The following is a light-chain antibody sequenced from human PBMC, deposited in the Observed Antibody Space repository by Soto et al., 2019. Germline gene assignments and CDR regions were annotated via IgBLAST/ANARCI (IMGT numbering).Light chain of an antibody. V-gene: IGKV1-8*01. J-gene: IGKJ4*01. Sequence: AIRMTQSPSSFSASTGDRVTITCRASQSISSHLAWYQVKPGKAARLLIYTASYLESGVPSRFSGSGSGTDFTLTISSLQSEDFAVFYRQQYFSHPLTFGGGTKVEIK. CDR3: QQYFSHPLT. CDR1: QSISSH. CDR2: TAS.